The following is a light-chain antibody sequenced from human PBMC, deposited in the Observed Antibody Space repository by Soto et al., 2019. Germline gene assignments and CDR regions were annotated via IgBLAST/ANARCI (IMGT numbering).Light chain of an antibody. CDR1: QSVSSSY. Sequence: EIVLTQSPGTLSLSPGERATLSCRASQSVSSSYLAWYQQKPGQAPRLLIYGASGRATGIPDRFSGSGSGTDFTLTISSLQPEDFATYYCQQSYSSPPTFGQGTKVDIK. J-gene: IGKJ1*01. CDR3: QQSYSSPPT. CDR2: GAS. V-gene: IGKV3-20*01.